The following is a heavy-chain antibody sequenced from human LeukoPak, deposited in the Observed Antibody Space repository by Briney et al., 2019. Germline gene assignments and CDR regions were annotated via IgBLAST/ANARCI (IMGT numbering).Heavy chain of an antibody. V-gene: IGHV3-21*01. CDR3: ARVYQGVAIFDGIDY. CDR2: ISRSSSYI. Sequence: GGSLRLSCVASGFTFSSYSMNWVRQAPGKGLEWVSSISRSSSYINYADSLKGRFTISRDNAKNSVYLQMNSLRAEDTAVYYCARVYQGVAIFDGIDYWGQGTLVTVSS. J-gene: IGHJ4*02. CDR1: GFTFSSYS. D-gene: IGHD3-3*01.